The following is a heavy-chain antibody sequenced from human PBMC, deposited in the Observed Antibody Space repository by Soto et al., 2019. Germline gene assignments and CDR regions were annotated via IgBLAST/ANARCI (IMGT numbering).Heavy chain of an antibody. CDR3: ASGGTIPGRALRY. CDR1: GFSFSDYY. D-gene: IGHD1-20*01. CDR2: INTISTST. Sequence: QVQLVESGGGLVEPGGSLRLSCAAAGFSFSDYYMSWIRQAPGKGLEWASHINTISTSTNYADSVKGRFTISRDNSKSSMYLQMNSLRAEDTAVYYCASGGTIPGRALRYWGQGALVTVSS. V-gene: IGHV3-11*05. J-gene: IGHJ4*02.